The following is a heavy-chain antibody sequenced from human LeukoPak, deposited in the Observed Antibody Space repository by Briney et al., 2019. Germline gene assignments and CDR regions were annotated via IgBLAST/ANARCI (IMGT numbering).Heavy chain of an antibody. Sequence: GRSLRLSCAASGFTFSSYAMHWVRQAPGKGLEWVSYISSSGSTIYYADSVKGRFTISRDNAKNSLYLQMNSLRAEDTAVYYCARLTVTPDYWGQGTLVTVSS. D-gene: IGHD4-17*01. CDR3: ARLTVTPDY. V-gene: IGHV3-48*04. CDR1: GFTFSSYA. J-gene: IGHJ4*02. CDR2: ISSSGSTI.